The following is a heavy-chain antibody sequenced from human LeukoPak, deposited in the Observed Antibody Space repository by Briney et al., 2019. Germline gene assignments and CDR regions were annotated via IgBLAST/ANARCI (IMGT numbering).Heavy chain of an antibody. Sequence: ASVKVSCKASGYTFTDFYLHWVRQAPGQGLEWMGWISAYNGNTNYAQKLQGRVTMTTDTSTSTAYMELRRLRSDDTAVYFCARTYYYGSGSSNWFDPWGQGTLVTVSS. CDR2: ISAYNGNT. V-gene: IGHV1-18*04. CDR1: GYTFTDFY. J-gene: IGHJ5*02. CDR3: ARTYYYGSGSSNWFDP. D-gene: IGHD3-10*01.